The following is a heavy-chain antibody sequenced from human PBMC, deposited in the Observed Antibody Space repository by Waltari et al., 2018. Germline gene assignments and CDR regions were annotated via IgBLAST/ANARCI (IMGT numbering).Heavy chain of an antibody. CDR3: ARVRSSSCVDY. V-gene: IGHV3-48*01. Sequence: EVQLVESEGGLVQPGVSLRLSCAAAGFTVSSYSMNCARQAPGKGLEWVSYISSSSSTIYYADSVKGRFTISRDNAKNSLYLQMNSLRAEDTAVYYCARVRSSSCVDYWGQGTLVTVSS. CDR1: GFTVSSYS. CDR2: ISSSSSTI. J-gene: IGHJ4*02. D-gene: IGHD6-13*01.